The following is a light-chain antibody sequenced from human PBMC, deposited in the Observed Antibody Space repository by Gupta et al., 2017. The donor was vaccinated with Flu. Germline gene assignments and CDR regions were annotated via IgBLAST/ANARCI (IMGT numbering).Light chain of an antibody. CDR1: SSDVGGYNY. CDR3: SSYISSSTLV. Sequence: QSALTQPASVSGSPGQSITISCTGTSSDVGGYNYVSWYQQHPGKAPKLMIYEVSNRPSGVSNRFSGSKSGNTASLTISGLQAEDGADYYCSSYISSSTLVFGGGTKLTVL. V-gene: IGLV2-14*01. CDR2: EVS. J-gene: IGLJ3*02.